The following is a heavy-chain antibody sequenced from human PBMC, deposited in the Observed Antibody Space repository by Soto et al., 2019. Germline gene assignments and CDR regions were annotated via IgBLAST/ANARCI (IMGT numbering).Heavy chain of an antibody. CDR3: ARAHLAGYYFDY. CDR2: IYYSGNT. Sequence: PSETLSLTCTASGGSISSGDYYWSWIRQPPGQGLEWIGYIYYSGNTYYNPSLKSRVTISLDTSKNQFSLNLTSVTAADTAVYYCARAHLAGYYFDYWGQGTLVTVSS. CDR1: GGSISSGDYY. V-gene: IGHV4-30-4*01. D-gene: IGHD3-3*02. J-gene: IGHJ4*02.